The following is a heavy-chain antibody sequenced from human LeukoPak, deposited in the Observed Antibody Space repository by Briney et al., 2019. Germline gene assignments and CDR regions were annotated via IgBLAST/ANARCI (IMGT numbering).Heavy chain of an antibody. D-gene: IGHD3-10*01. Sequence: VASVKVSCKASGGTFSSYAISWVRQATGQGLEWMGWMNPNSGNTGYAQKFQGRVTMTRNTSISTAYMELSSLRSEDTAVYYCARAHDTMVRGVSGYWGQGTLVTVSS. J-gene: IGHJ4*02. V-gene: IGHV1-8*02. CDR1: GGTFSSYA. CDR3: ARAHDTMVRGVSGY. CDR2: MNPNSGNT.